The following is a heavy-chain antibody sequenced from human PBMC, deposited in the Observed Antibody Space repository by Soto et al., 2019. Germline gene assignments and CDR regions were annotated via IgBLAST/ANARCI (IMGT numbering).Heavy chain of an antibody. Sequence: QVQLQESGPGLVKPSETLSLTCTVSGGSVSSGSYYWSWIRQPPGKGLEWIGYIYYSGSTNYNPSLKSRVTISVDTSKNQFSLKLSSVTAADTAVYYCARDSGWYPVDVWGQGTLVTVSS. J-gene: IGHJ4*02. CDR1: GGSVSSGSYY. CDR3: ARDSGWYPVDV. V-gene: IGHV4-61*01. D-gene: IGHD6-19*01. CDR2: IYYSGST.